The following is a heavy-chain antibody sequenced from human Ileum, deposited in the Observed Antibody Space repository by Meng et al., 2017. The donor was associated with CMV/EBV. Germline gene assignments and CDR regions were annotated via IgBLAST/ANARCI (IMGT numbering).Heavy chain of an antibody. V-gene: IGHV3-30*02. CDR1: GFSFSSHG. CDR3: AKEGGGGGNFGAGYGTDV. J-gene: IGHJ6*02. CDR2: IRYDASYE. Sequence: GESLKISCAASGFSFSSHGMHWVRQAPGKGLEWVAFIRYDASYEWYVDSVKGRFTISRDNSKNTLNLQMNSLRDEDTAVYYCAKEGGGGGNFGAGYGTDVWGQGTMVTVSS. D-gene: IGHD4-23*01.